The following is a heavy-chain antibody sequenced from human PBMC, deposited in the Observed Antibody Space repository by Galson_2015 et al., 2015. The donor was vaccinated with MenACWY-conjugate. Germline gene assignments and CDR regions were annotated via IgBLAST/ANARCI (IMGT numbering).Heavy chain of an antibody. V-gene: IGHV3-7*01. CDR2: IKQDGSEK. Sequence: SLRLSCAASGFTFSNFWMSWVRQAPGKELEWVASIKQDGSEKYLVDSVKGRFTISRDNAENSLFLQMNSLRAEDTAVYYCARELWVLGVFFDQWGQGTLVPVSS. J-gene: IGHJ4*02. CDR1: GFTFSNFW. D-gene: IGHD3-10*01. CDR3: ARELWVLGVFFDQ.